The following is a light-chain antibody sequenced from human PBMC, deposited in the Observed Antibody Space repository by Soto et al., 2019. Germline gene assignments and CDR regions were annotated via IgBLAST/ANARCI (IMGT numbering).Light chain of an antibody. CDR2: LNSDGSH. V-gene: IGLV4-69*01. J-gene: IGLJ2*01. Sequence: QSVLTQSPSASASLGASVKLTCTLSSGHSSYAIAWHQQQPEKGPRYLMKLNSDGSHSKGDGIPDRFSGSSSGAERYLTISGLQSEDEADYYCQTWGSGIRVVFGGGTKLTVL. CDR1: SGHSSYA. CDR3: QTWGSGIRVV.